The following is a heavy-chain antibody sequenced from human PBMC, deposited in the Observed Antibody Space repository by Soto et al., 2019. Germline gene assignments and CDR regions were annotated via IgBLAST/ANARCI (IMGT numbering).Heavy chain of an antibody. CDR2: ISGYNGNT. V-gene: IGHV1-18*01. CDR3: SRFIMVGGWFDPNYYHGMDV. Sequence: QVQLVQSGAEVKKPGASVTVSCKTSGYTFSNYGINWVRQAPGQGLEWMGWISGYNGNTNYAQTAQGRVTMTTDRSTGTVYMALRSLKSDHPAIYYCSRFIMVGGWFDPNYYHGMDVWGQGTRVTVSS. CDR1: GYTFSNYG. D-gene: IGHD6-19*01. J-gene: IGHJ6*02.